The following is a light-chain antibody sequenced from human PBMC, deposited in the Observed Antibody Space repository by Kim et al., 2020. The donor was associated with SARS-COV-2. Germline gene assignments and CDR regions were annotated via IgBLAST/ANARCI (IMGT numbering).Light chain of an antibody. CDR2: DAS. CDR1: QSVSSN. V-gene: IGKV3-15*01. CDR3: QQYNRWPRT. Sequence: PGERTTLSCAASQSVSSNIAWYQQKPGQAPRLLISDASTRAPGIPCRFSGGGSGTDFTLTIRRLQSEDFAVYYCQQYNRWPRTFGQGTKVEIK. J-gene: IGKJ1*01.